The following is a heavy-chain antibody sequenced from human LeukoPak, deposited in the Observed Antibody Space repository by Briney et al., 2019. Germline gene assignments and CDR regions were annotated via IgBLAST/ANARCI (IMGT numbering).Heavy chain of an antibody. CDR1: GFTFSSYG. J-gene: IGHJ4*02. V-gene: IGHV3-30*02. CDR3: AKDFKGHPYYFDY. CDR2: IRYDGSNK. Sequence: SGGSLRLSCAASGFTFSSYGMHWVRQAPGKGLEWVAFIRYDGSNKYYADSVKGRFTISRDNSKNTLYLQMNSLRAEDTAVYYCAKDFKGHPYYFDYWGQGTLVTVSS.